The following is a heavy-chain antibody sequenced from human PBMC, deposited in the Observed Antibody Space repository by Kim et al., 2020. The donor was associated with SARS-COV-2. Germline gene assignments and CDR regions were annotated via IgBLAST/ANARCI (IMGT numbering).Heavy chain of an antibody. CDR2: ILPLLNTP. D-gene: IGHD1-26*01. J-gene: IGHJ4*02. Sequence: SVTVSCKASGDKFSGYTFNWVRQAPGQGLEWMGGILPLLNTPTYAQKFQGRVTISANTSTNTVYMELTGLTNADTAVFYCARDRGVGIDSWGQGT. CDR1: GDKFSGYT. CDR3: ARDRGVGIDS. V-gene: IGHV1-69*08.